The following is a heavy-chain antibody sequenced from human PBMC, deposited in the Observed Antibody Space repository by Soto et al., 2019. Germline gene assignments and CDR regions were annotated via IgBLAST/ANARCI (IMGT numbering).Heavy chain of an antibody. CDR2: ISSSSSAI. J-gene: IGHJ4*02. CDR3: ARPSGGDYYHFDY. Sequence: EVQLVESGGGLVQPGGSLTLSCAASGFTFSTYSMNWVCQAPGKGLEWLSYISSSSSAIYYADSVRGRFTISRDNAKNSLSLQMNSLTDEDTAVYYCARPSGGDYYHFDYWGQGTLVTVSS. V-gene: IGHV3-48*02. D-gene: IGHD4-17*01. CDR1: GFTFSTYS.